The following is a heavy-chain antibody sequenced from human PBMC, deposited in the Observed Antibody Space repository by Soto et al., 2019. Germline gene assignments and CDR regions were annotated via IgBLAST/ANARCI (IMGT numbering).Heavy chain of an antibody. CDR3: AKDRLARGTDY. J-gene: IGHJ4*02. V-gene: IGHV3-23*01. CDR1: GFTFTNYP. CDR2: ISASGNGK. Sequence: EVQLLDSGGDWVQPGGSLTLSCAASGFTFTNYPMGLVRQAPGKGLEWVSLISASGNGKYYADSVTGRFTISRDTYRNTLYLQMNSRRGEDTALYYCAKDRLARGTDYWGQGTLVTVSS.